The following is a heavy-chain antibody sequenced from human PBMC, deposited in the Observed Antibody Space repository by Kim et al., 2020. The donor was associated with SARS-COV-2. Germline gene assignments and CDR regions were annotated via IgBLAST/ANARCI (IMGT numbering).Heavy chain of an antibody. CDR3: AREAIAVAGRKNDY. D-gene: IGHD6-19*01. V-gene: IGHV1-69*04. J-gene: IGHJ4*02. CDR2: IIPILGIA. CDR1: GGTFSSYA. Sequence: SVKVSCKASGGTFSSYAISWVRQAPGQGLEWMGRIIPILGIANYAQKFKGRVTITADKSTSTAYMELSSLRSEDTVVYYCAREAIAVAGRKNDYWGQGTLVTVSS.